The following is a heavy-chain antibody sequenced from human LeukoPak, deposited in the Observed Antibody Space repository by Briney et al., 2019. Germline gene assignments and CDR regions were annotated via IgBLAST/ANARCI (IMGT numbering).Heavy chain of an antibody. CDR1: GDSISSHY. J-gene: IGHJ5*02. Sequence: SETLSLTCTVSGDSISSHYWSWLRQPPGKGLEWIGYIHISGRINYNPSLKSRVTISVDTSKNQLSLKLTSVTAADTAVYYCARQSSAAGTFWFDPWGQGTLVAVSS. CDR3: ARQSSAAGTFWFDP. V-gene: IGHV4-4*08. D-gene: IGHD6-13*01. CDR2: IHISGRI.